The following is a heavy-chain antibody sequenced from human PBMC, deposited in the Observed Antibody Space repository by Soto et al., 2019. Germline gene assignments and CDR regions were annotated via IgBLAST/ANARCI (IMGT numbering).Heavy chain of an antibody. Sequence: SETLSLTCAVYGVSFSGNCWSWIRQPPGRGLEWIGEVNHSGSTDYNASLKSRVTISLDTSKSQFSLKLSSVTAADTAVYYCARGRKRYSNNWYVDWGQETQVTVSS. CDR1: GVSFSGNC. J-gene: IGHJ5*02. CDR3: ARGRKRYSNNWYVD. CDR2: VNHSGST. D-gene: IGHD6-13*01. V-gene: IGHV4-34*01.